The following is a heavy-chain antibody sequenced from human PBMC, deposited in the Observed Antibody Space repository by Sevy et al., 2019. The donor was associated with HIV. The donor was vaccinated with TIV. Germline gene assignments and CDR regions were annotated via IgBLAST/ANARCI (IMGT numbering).Heavy chain of an antibody. J-gene: IGHJ4*02. CDR1: GSTLSQMA. V-gene: IGHV1-24*01. CDR2: FDPEDAET. Sequence: ATVKVSCKVSGSTLSQMAMHWVRQAPGKGLEWMATFDPEDAETIYTQKLQGRVTMTEDTSRDTAYMELSNLRSEDTAVYYCATTKDYHESSGEPFDYWGQGTLVTVSS. D-gene: IGHD3-22*01. CDR3: ATTKDYHESSGEPFDY.